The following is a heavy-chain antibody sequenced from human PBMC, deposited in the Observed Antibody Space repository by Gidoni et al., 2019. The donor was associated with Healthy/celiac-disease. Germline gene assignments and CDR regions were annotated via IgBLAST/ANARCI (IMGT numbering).Heavy chain of an antibody. V-gene: IGHV3-21*01. D-gene: IGHD3-10*02. CDR1: GFTFSSDS. Sequence: VHLVESGGGLVKPGGSLRLSCAASGFTFSSDSRNWVGQAPGKGLEWFSSISSSSSYIYYSDSVKDRFTISRDNAKNSLFLQMISLRAEDTAVYYFARDLIVRDDYYYHYGIDVWGQGTTVTVSS. CDR3: ARDLIVRDDYYYHYGIDV. J-gene: IGHJ6*02. CDR2: ISSSSSYI.